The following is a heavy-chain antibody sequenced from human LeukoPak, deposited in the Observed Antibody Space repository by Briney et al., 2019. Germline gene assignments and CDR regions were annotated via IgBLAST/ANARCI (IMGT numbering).Heavy chain of an antibody. CDR1: GFTFSSYA. CDR2: ISGSGGTT. J-gene: IGHJ5*02. CDR3: ARDQGVVVVPAATVWFDP. V-gene: IGHV3-23*01. Sequence: GGSLRLSCAASGFTFSSYAMSWVRQAPGKGLEWVSTISGSGGTTYYTDSVRGRFTISRDNSNNTLFLQMNSLRAEDTAVYYCARDQGVVVVPAATVWFDPWGQGTLVTVSS. D-gene: IGHD2-2*01.